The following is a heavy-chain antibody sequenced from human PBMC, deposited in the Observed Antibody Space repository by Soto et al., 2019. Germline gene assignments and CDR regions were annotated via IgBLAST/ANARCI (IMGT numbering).Heavy chain of an antibody. D-gene: IGHD2-2*01. CDR1: GYSISSGSY. J-gene: IGHJ6*02. V-gene: IGHV4-38-2*01. Sequence: PSETLSLTCAVSGYSISSGSYWAWIRQPPGRGLEWIGSLYHIGSTHYNTSLKSRVTISVDTSKNHFSLELSTVTAADTAIYYCRSSTSCYDESCVDVWGQGTMVTVSS. CDR2: LYHIGST. CDR3: RSSTSCYDESCVDV.